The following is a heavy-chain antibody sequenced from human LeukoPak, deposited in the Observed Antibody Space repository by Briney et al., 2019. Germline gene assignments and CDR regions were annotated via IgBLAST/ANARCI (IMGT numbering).Heavy chain of an antibody. D-gene: IGHD3-3*01. V-gene: IGHV1-18*01. CDR3: ARDRASITIFGVVSPQGY. J-gene: IGHJ4*02. Sequence: ASVKVSCKASGYTFTSYGISWVRQAPGQGLEWMGWISAYNGNTNYAQKLQGRVTMTTDTSTSTAYMELRSLRSDDTAVYYCARDRASITIFGVVSPQGYWGQGTPVTVSS. CDR1: GYTFTSYG. CDR2: ISAYNGNT.